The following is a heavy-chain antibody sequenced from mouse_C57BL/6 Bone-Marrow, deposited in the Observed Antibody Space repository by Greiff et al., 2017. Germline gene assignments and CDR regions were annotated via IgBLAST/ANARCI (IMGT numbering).Heavy chain of an antibody. CDR2: IDPSDSYT. D-gene: IGHD2-3*01. J-gene: IGHJ4*01. CDR1: GYTFTSYW. Sequence: VQLQQPGAELVKPGASVKLSCKASGYTFTSYWMQWVKQRPGQGLEWIGEIDPSDSYTNYNQKFKGKATLTVDTSSSTAYMQLSSLTSEDSAVYYCARRRDPYDGYYDYYAMDYWGQGTSVTVSS. CDR3: ARRRDPYDGYYDYYAMDY. V-gene: IGHV1-50*01.